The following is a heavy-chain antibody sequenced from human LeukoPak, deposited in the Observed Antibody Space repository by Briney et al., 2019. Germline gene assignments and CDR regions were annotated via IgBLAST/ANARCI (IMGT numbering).Heavy chain of an antibody. J-gene: IGHJ4*02. V-gene: IGHV3-23*01. CDR2: MSGSGGAT. D-gene: IGHD2-21*02. CDR3: AKDLGVTYLSYFDY. CDR1: GFTFSNYA. Sequence: GGSLRLSCAASGFTFSNYAMSWVRQAPGKGLEWVSSMSGSGGATYYADSVKGRFTISRDKSKNTLNLQMNSLRAEDTAVYYCAKDLGVTYLSYFDYWGQGTLVTVSS.